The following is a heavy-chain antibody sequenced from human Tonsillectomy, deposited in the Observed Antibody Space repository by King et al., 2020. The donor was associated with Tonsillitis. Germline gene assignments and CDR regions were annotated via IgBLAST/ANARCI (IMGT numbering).Heavy chain of an antibody. CDR1: GFTFSSYG. Sequence: VQLVESGGGVVQPGRSLRLSCAASGFTFSSYGMHWVRQAPGKGLEWVAVISYDGSNKDYADSGKGRFTISRDNSKNSPNLQMNSQRAEDTAVYYCAKDERHIGVVTADVDYWGQGTLVTVSS. CDR2: ISYDGSNK. V-gene: IGHV3-30*18. D-gene: IGHD2-21*02. J-gene: IGHJ4*02. CDR3: AKDERHIGVVTADVDY.